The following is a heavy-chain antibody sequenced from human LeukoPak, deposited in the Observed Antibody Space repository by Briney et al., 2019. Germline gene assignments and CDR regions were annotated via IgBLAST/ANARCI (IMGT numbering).Heavy chain of an antibody. J-gene: IGHJ4*02. V-gene: IGHV3-7*01. CDR2: IKEDGSEI. D-gene: IGHD6-19*01. CDR3: VRAGWELDY. CDR1: GFNFRECW. Sequence: GGSLRLSCAASGFNFRECWMSWVRQAPGKGLQWVAHIKEDGSEIYYLDSVKGRFTIARDDAKNSLYLHMNSLRAEDTALYYCVRAGWELDYWGQGTPVTVSS.